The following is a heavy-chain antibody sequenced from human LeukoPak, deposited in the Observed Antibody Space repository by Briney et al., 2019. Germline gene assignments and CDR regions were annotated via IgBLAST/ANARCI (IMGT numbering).Heavy chain of an antibody. CDR1: GVSISSSSYY. CDR2: IYYSGST. D-gene: IGHD3-22*01. Sequence: SETLSLTCTVSGVSISSSSYYWGWIRQPPGKGLEWIGTIYYSGSTYYNPSLKSRLTMSVDTSKNQFSLKLSSVTVADTAIYYCARQAYYYDSSGHPYWYFDLWGRGTLVTVSS. J-gene: IGHJ2*01. V-gene: IGHV4-39*01. CDR3: ARQAYYYDSSGHPYWYFDL.